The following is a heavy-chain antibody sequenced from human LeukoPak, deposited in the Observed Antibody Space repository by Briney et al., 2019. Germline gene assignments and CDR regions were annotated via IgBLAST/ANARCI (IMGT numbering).Heavy chain of an antibody. CDR2: INQDGSEN. J-gene: IGHJ4*02. Sequence: EAGGSLRLSCAASGFSFSDSWMGWVRQAPGKGLEWVANINQDGSENYYVDSVKGRFTISRDNAKKSLYLQMNSLRAEDTAVYYCTKGRSNHYWGQGTLVTVST. CDR1: GFSFSDSW. CDR3: TKGRSNHY. D-gene: IGHD3-10*01. V-gene: IGHV3-7*01.